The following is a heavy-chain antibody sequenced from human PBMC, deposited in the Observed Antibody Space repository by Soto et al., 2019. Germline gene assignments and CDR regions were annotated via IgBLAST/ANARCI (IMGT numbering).Heavy chain of an antibody. Sequence: SETLSLTCAVYGGSFSGYYWSWIRQPPGKGLEWIGEINHSGSTNYSPSLKSRVTISVDTSKNQFSLKLSSVTAADTAVYYCARSTKRARITYYYDSSGYHGPPPFDYWGQGTLVTVSS. D-gene: IGHD3-22*01. CDR1: GGSFSGYY. CDR2: INHSGST. CDR3: ARSTKRARITYYYDSSGYHGPPPFDY. V-gene: IGHV4-34*09. J-gene: IGHJ4*02.